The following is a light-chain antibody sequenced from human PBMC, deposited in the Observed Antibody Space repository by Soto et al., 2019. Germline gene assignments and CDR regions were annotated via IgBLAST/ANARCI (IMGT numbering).Light chain of an antibody. CDR2: GAS. V-gene: IGKV3-15*01. J-gene: IGKJ4*01. CDR3: QQYNNWPLT. CDR1: QSVSSN. Sequence: EIVVTQTPATLSVSPGERATLSCRASQSVSSNLAWYMQKPGQAPRLIIYGASTRATGIPARFSGSGSGTEFTLTISSLQSEDFAVYYCQQYNNWPLTFGGGTKVEIK.